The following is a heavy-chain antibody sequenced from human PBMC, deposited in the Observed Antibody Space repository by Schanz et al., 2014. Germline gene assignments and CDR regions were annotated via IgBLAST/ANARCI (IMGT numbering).Heavy chain of an antibody. CDR2: ISYDGSHK. CDR3: ARDRQQLVGRIGYYYGMDV. V-gene: IGHV3-30*03. D-gene: IGHD6-13*01. CDR1: GFIFSGYG. J-gene: IGHJ6*02. Sequence: QVQLVESGGGLVKPGGSLRLSCAASGFIFSGYGMHWVRQAPGKGLEWVAVISYDGSHKDYADSVKGRFTISRDNSKNTLYLQMNSLRAEDTAVYYCARDRQQLVGRIGYYYGMDVWGQGTTVTVSS.